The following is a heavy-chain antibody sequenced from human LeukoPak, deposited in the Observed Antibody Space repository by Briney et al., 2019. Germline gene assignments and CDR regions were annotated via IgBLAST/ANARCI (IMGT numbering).Heavy chain of an antibody. CDR3: AKRVSRGPIDY. J-gene: IGHJ4*02. V-gene: IGHV3-23*01. CDR1: GFTFSSYA. D-gene: IGHD3-10*01. CDR2: ISGSGGST. Sequence: GGSLRLSCAASGFTFSSYAMSWVRQAPGKGLEWVLAISGSGGSTYYADSVKGRFTISSDNSKNTLYLQMNSLRAEDTAVYYCAKRVSRGPIDYWGQGTLVTVSS.